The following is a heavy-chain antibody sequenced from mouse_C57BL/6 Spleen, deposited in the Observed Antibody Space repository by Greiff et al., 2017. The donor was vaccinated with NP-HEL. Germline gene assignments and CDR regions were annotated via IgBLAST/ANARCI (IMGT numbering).Heavy chain of an antibody. CDR3: ARRGIYYDYDGGNYFDY. D-gene: IGHD2-4*01. CDR1: GFTFSSYG. CDR2: ISSGGSYT. Sequence: EVKVVESGGDLVKPGGSLKLSCAASGFTFSSYGMSWVRQTPDKRLEWVATISSGGSYTYYPDSVKGRFTISRDNAKNTLYLQMSSLKSEDTAMYYCARRGIYYDYDGGNYFDYWGQGTTLTVSS. V-gene: IGHV5-6*02. J-gene: IGHJ2*01.